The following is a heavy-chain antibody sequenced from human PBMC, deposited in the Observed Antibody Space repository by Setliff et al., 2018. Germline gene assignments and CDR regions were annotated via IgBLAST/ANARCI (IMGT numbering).Heavy chain of an antibody. V-gene: IGHV3-20*04. CDR1: GFTFDDYG. D-gene: IGHD6-13*01. Sequence: GGSLRLSCLASGFTFDDYGMSWVRQAPGKGLEWVSGLSWRGDNIGYADSVTGRFTISRDNAKNSLYLQMTSLGAEDTALYYCARGRPLYSSPVDYWGQGTLVTVSS. J-gene: IGHJ4*02. CDR2: LSWRGDNI. CDR3: ARGRPLYSSPVDY.